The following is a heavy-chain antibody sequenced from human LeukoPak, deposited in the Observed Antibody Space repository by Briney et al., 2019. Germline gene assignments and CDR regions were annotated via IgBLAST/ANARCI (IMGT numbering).Heavy chain of an antibody. CDR2: ISYDGSNK. V-gene: IGHV3-30*03. CDR1: GFTFSSYG. CDR3: ATAHRHYYYDTSGPGGPFDS. D-gene: IGHD3-22*01. J-gene: IGHJ4*02. Sequence: PGGSLRLSCAASGFTFSSYGMHWVRQAPGKGLEWVAIISYDGSNKYYADSVKGRFTISRDNSKNTLYLQMNSLRAEDTAVYYCATAHRHYYYDTSGPGGPFDSWGQGTLVTVSS.